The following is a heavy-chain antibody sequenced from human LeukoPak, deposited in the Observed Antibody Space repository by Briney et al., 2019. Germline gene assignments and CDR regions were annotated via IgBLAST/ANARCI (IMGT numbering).Heavy chain of an antibody. CDR1: GGSISGYY. CDR2: IFSSGTT. CDR3: ARGGVRGVPNYFDS. V-gene: IGHV4-4*07. J-gene: IGHJ4*02. Sequence: PSETLSLTCTVSGGSISGYYWNWIRQPAGKGLEWIGRIFSSGTTNYNPSFKSRITVSVDMSKNQFSLKLGSVTAADTAVYYCARGGVRGVPNYFDSWGQGTLVTVSS. D-gene: IGHD3-10*01.